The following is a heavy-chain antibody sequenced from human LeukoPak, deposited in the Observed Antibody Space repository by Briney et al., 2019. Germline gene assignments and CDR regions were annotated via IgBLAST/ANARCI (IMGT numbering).Heavy chain of an antibody. J-gene: IGHJ4*02. CDR2: INPRGGST. CDR3: AREIGPIQLHLWGSAFDY. V-gene: IGHV1-46*01. Sequence: ASVKVSCKASGYTFTSYGINWVRQAPGQGLEWMGIINPRGGSTSYAQKFQGRVTMTRDTSTNTVYMELSSLRSEDTAVYYCAREIGPIQLHLWGSAFDYWGQGTLVTVSS. D-gene: IGHD5-18*01. CDR1: GYTFTSYG.